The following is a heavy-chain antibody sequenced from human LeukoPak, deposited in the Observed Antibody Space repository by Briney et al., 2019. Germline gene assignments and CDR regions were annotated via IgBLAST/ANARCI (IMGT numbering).Heavy chain of an antibody. CDR2: INTSGGST. J-gene: IGHJ2*01. Sequence: ASVKVSCKASGYTFTSYYMHWVRQAPGQGLGWMGIINTSGGSTSYAQKFQGRVTMTRETTTSTVYMELSSLRSEDTAVYYCARDASNWYFDLWGRGTLVTVSS. CDR1: GYTFTSYY. V-gene: IGHV1-46*01. CDR3: ARDASNWYFDL. D-gene: IGHD6-6*01.